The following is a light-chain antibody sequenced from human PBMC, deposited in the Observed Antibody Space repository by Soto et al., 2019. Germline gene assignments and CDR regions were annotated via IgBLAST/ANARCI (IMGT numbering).Light chain of an antibody. V-gene: IGLV1-40*01. CDR1: SSNIGAGYD. J-gene: IGLJ2*01. CDR2: SNN. Sequence: QSVLTQPPSVSGAPGQRVTISCTGSSSNIGAGYDVHWYQQLPGTAPKVVIYSNNQRPSGVPDRFSGSKSGSSASLAISGLQSEDEADYYCAAWHDSLNGVLFGGGTKLTVL. CDR3: AAWHDSLNGVL.